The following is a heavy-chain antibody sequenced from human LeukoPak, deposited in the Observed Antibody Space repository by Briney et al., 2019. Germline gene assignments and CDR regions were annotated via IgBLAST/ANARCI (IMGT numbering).Heavy chain of an antibody. CDR1: GFTFSSYA. J-gene: IGHJ3*02. Sequence: GGSLRLSCAASGFTFSSYAMSWVRQAPGKGLEWVSAISGSGGSTYYADSVKGRFTISRDNSKNTPYLQMNSLRAEDTAVYYCATQPGVVTEGAFDIWGQGTMVTVSS. V-gene: IGHV3-23*01. CDR3: ATQPGVVTEGAFDI. CDR2: ISGSGGST. D-gene: IGHD2-2*01.